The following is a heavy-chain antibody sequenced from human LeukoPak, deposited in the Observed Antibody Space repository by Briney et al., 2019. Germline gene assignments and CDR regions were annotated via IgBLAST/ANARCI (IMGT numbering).Heavy chain of an antibody. Sequence: GASVTVSCKASGYTFTSYDINWVRQATGQGRDWMGWMNPNSANTGYALKFQGRVTMTRNTSISTAYMELSRLTSEDTAVYYCARGLGVNSGYYVDYWGQGTLVTVSS. J-gene: IGHJ4*02. CDR1: GYTFTSYD. D-gene: IGHD3-22*01. CDR2: MNPNSANT. V-gene: IGHV1-8*01. CDR3: ARGLGVNSGYYVDY.